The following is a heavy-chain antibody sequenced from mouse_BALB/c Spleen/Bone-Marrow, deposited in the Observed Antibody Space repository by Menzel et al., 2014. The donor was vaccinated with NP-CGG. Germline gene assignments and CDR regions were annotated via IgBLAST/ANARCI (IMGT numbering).Heavy chain of an antibody. CDR3: ARELGRGYCFDY. D-gene: IGHD4-1*01. CDR1: GYTFTSSW. J-gene: IGHJ2*01. Sequence: QAQLKQSGSVLVRPGASVKLSCKASGYTFTSSWMHRAMQRPGQGLERIGEIPPNSGNTNFNEKFKGKARLTVDTSSSSAYVDHSSLTSEDSAVYCCARELGRGYCFDYWGQGITRTVTS. CDR2: IPPNSGNT. V-gene: IGHV1S130*01.